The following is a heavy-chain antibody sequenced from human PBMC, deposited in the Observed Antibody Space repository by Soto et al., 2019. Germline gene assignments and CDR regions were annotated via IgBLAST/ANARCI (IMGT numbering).Heavy chain of an antibody. CDR2: INHSGST. Sequence: SETLSLTCAVYGGSFSGYYWSWIRQPPGKGLEWIGEINHSGSTNYNPSLKSRVTISVDTSKNQFSLKLSSVTAADTAVYYCAITNSGYDSGAFDIWGQGTMVTV. CDR3: AITNSGYDSGAFDI. V-gene: IGHV4-34*01. CDR1: GGSFSGYY. J-gene: IGHJ3*02. D-gene: IGHD5-12*01.